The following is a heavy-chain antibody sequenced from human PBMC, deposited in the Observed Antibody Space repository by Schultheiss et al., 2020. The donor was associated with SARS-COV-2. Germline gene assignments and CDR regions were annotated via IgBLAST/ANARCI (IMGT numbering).Heavy chain of an antibody. CDR1: GFTFSSYA. CDR3: ERVKWGSLTYYDFWSGNPIPYYGMDV. J-gene: IGHJ6*02. Sequence: GGSLRLSCAASGFTFSSYAMHWVRQAPGKGLEWVAVISYDGSNKYYADSVKGRFTISRDNSKNTLYLQMNSLRAEDTAVYYCERVKWGSLTYYDFWSGNPIPYYGMDVWGQGTTVTVSS. CDR2: ISYDGSNK. D-gene: IGHD3-3*01. V-gene: IGHV3-30*04.